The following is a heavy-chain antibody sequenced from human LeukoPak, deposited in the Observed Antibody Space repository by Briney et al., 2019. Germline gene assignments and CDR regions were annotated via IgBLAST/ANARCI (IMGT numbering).Heavy chain of an antibody. CDR3: AENRGSERTFDI. Sequence: GASVKVSCKASGYTFSGYYMHWVRQAPGQGLEWMGWINPNSGDTHYARNFQGRVTMTRDTSISTAYMEVSRLTSNDTAVYYCAENRGSERTFDIWGQGTMVTVSS. J-gene: IGHJ3*02. CDR1: GYTFSGYY. V-gene: IGHV1-2*02. D-gene: IGHD1-26*01. CDR2: INPNSGDT.